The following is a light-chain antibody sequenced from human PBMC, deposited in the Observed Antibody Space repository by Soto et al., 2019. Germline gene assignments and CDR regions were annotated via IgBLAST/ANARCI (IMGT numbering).Light chain of an antibody. V-gene: IGLV2-14*01. J-gene: IGLJ1*01. CDR1: AVNVGGYNF. CDR3: SSHTAYNTRV. CDR2: EVT. Sequence: QSALTQPASVSGSPEHRMATPAPETAVNVGGYNFVSWYQQHPGEAPKLIIHEVTNRPSGVSDRFSGSKSGNTASLTISGLQADDEADYYCSSHTAYNTRVFGSGTKLTVL.